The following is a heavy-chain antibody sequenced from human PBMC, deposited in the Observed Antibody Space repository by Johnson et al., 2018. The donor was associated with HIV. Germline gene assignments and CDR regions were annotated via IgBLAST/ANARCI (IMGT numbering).Heavy chain of an antibody. Sequence: QLVESGGGVVQPGRSLRLSCAASGFTFSSYAMHWVRQAPGKGLEWVAVISYDGSNKYYADSVKGRFTISRDNSKNTLYLQMNSLRAEDTAVYYCARPGHYDILWAFDIWGQGTMVTVSS. CDR1: GFTFSSYA. J-gene: IGHJ3*02. CDR2: ISYDGSNK. D-gene: IGHD3-22*01. V-gene: IGHV3-30*04. CDR3: ARPGHYDILWAFDI.